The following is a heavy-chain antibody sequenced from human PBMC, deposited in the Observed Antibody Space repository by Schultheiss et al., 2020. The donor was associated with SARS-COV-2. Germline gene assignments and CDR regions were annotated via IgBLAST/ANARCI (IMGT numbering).Heavy chain of an antibody. CDR3: ARGYDYVWGPGDY. D-gene: IGHD3-16*01. CDR2: IYYSGST. J-gene: IGHJ4*02. CDR1: GGSISSGGYY. V-gene: IGHV4-31*03. Sequence: LRLSCTVSGGSISSGGYYWSWIRQHPGKGLEWIGYIYYSGSTYYNPSLKSRVTISVDTSKNQFSLKLSSVTAADTAVYYCARGYDYVWGPGDYWGQGTLVTVAS.